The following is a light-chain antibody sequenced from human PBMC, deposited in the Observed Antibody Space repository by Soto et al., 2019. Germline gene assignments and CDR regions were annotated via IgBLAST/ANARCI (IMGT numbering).Light chain of an antibody. CDR3: QQYNNWPPWT. V-gene: IGKV3-15*01. CDR1: QSLGDN. CDR2: SAS. J-gene: IGKJ1*01. Sequence: EIVMTQSPDTLSVSPGERATLSCRASQSLGDNLAWYQFRPGQAPRLLIHSASIRATGIPPKFSGSGSGTEFTLTISRLQSEDIGVYYCQQYNNWPPWTFGQGTKVELK.